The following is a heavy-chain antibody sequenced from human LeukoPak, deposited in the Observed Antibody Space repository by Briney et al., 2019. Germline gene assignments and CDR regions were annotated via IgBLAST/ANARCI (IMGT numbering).Heavy chain of an antibody. CDR2: INSDGSTT. CDR3: ARRGAVAGTGDY. Sequence: GGSLRLSCAASGFTFSSYWMHWVRQAPGKGLVGVSRINSDGSTTSYADSVKGRFTISRDNSKNTLYLQMKSLRAEDTALYYCARRGAVAGTGDYWGQGTLVTVSS. D-gene: IGHD6-19*01. V-gene: IGHV3-74*01. CDR1: GFTFSSYW. J-gene: IGHJ4*02.